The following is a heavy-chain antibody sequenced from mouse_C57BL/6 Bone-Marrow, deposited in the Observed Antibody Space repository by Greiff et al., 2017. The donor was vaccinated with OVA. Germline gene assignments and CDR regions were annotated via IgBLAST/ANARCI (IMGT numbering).Heavy chain of an antibody. CDR1: GFTFSDYY. CDR3: ARGSTMIPYWYFDV. J-gene: IGHJ1*03. CDR2: INYDGSST. Sequence: EVQLVESEGGLVQPGRSMKLSCTASGFTFSDYYMAWVRQVPEKGLEWVANINYDGSSTYYLDSLKSRFIISRDNAKNILYLQMSSLKSEDTATYYCARGSTMIPYWYFDVWGTGTTVTVSS. V-gene: IGHV5-16*01. D-gene: IGHD2-4*01.